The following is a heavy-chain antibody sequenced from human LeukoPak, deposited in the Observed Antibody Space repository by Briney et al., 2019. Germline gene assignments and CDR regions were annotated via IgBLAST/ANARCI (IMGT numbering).Heavy chain of an antibody. CDR2: IYSGGST. D-gene: IGHD3-22*01. CDR3: AREFMGDSSGKPDY. Sequence: GGSLRLSCAASGFTVSSNYMSWVRQAPGKGLEWVSVIYSGGSTYYADSVKGRFTISRDNSTNTLYLLTNSLRAEDTAVYYYAREFMGDSSGKPDYWGQGTLVTVSS. V-gene: IGHV3-53*01. J-gene: IGHJ4*02. CDR1: GFTVSSNY.